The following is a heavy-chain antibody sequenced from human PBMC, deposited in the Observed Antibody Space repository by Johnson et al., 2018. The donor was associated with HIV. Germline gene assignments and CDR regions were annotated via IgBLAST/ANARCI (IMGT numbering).Heavy chain of an antibody. CDR3: AKDRSGWTGFWAFDI. J-gene: IGHJ3*02. Sequence: VQLVESGGGLVQPGGSLRLSCAASGFTFSSYWMHWVRQAPGKGLVWVSRINSDGSSTSYADSVKGRFTISRDNAKNTLYLQMNSLRAEDTALYYCAKDRSGWTGFWAFDIWGQGTMVTVS. CDR1: GFTFSSYW. D-gene: IGHD6-19*01. CDR2: INSDGSST. V-gene: IGHV3-74*01.